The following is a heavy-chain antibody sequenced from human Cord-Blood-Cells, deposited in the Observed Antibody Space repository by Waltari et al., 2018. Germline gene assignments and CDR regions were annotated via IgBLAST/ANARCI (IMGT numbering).Heavy chain of an antibody. Sequence: QVQLVQSGAEVKKPGASVKVSCKASGYTFTSYAMHWVRQAPGQRLEWMGWINAGNGNTKYSQKFQGRVTITRDTSASTAYMELSRLRSEDTAVYYCARDSAGATIDYWGQGTLVTVSS. CDR1: GYTFTSYA. D-gene: IGHD5-12*01. CDR3: ARDSAGATIDY. CDR2: INAGNGNT. V-gene: IGHV1-3*01. J-gene: IGHJ4*02.